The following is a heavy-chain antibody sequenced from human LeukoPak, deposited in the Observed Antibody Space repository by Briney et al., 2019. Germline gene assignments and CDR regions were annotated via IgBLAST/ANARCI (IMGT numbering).Heavy chain of an antibody. CDR1: GGSFSGYY. CDR3: ARGFIAVAGLKP. D-gene: IGHD6-19*01. CDR2: INHSGST. Sequence: SETLSLTCAVYGGSFSGYYWSWIRQPPGKGLEWIGEINHSGSTNYNPPLKNRVTISVDTSKNQFSLKLSSVTAADTAVYYCARGFIAVAGLKPWGQGTLVTVSS. V-gene: IGHV4-34*01. J-gene: IGHJ5*02.